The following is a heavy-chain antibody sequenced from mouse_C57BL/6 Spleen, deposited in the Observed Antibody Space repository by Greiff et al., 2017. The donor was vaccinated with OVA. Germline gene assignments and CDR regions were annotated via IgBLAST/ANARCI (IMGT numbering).Heavy chain of an antibody. Sequence: VQRVESGPGLVQPSQSLSITCTVSGFSLTSYGVHWVRQSPGKGLEWLGVIWSGGSTDYNAAFISRLSISKDNSTSQVFFKMNSLQADDTAISYCARNGVRYYGSSYGYFDVWGTGTTVTVSS. CDR1: GFSLTSYG. CDR2: IWSGGST. J-gene: IGHJ1*03. D-gene: IGHD1-1*01. CDR3: ARNGVRYYGSSYGYFDV. V-gene: IGHV2-2*01.